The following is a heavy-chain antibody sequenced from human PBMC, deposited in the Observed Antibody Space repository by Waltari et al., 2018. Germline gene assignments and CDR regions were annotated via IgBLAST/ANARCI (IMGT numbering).Heavy chain of an antibody. Sequence: QVQLQESGPGLVKPSETLPLTCTVPGGSISSYDWSWIRQPAGKGLECIGRIYTSGSTNYNPSLKSRVTRAVDTSKPQSSLKLSSVTAADTAVYYWARDHKGIAARSAWVDYWGQGTLVTVSA. CDR3: ARDHKGIAARSAWVDY. V-gene: IGHV4-4*07. J-gene: IGHJ4*02. CDR2: IYTSGST. D-gene: IGHD6-6*01. CDR1: GGSISSYD.